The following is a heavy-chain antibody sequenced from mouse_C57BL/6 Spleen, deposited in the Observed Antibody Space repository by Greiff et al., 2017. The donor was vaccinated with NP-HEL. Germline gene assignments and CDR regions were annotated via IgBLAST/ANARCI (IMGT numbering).Heavy chain of an antibody. Sequence: QVQLQQSGPGLVQPSQSLSITCTVSGFSLTSYGVHWVRQSPGKGLEWLGVIWSGGSTDYNAAFISRLSISKDNSKSQVFFKMNSLQADDTAIYYCATYGNYEGAMDYWGQGTSVTVSS. D-gene: IGHD2-1*01. CDR3: ATYGNYEGAMDY. J-gene: IGHJ4*01. V-gene: IGHV2-2*01. CDR1: GFSLTSYG. CDR2: IWSGGST.